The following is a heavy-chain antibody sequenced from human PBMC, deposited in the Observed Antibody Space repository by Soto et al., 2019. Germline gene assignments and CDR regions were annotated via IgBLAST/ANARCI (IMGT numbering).Heavy chain of an antibody. V-gene: IGHV3-33*01. CDR3: AREGWELGICMEV. J-gene: IGHJ6*02. CDR2: IWYDGSNK. Sequence: PGGSLRLSCAASGFTFSSYGMHWVRQAPGKGLEWVAVIWYDGSNKYYADSVKGRFTISRDNSKNTLYLQMNSLRAEDTAVYYCAREGWELGICMEVWGQGTTVTVSS. CDR1: GFTFSSYG. D-gene: IGHD1-26*01.